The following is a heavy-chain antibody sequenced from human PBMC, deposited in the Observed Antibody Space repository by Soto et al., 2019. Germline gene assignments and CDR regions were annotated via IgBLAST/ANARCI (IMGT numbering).Heavy chain of an antibody. V-gene: IGHV3-9*01. Sequence: PGGSLRLSCAASGFTFDDYAMHWVRQAPGKGLEWVSGISWNSGSIGYADSVKGRFTISRDNAKNSLYLQMNSLRAEDTALYYCAKDIGLAVAGTTQFDYWGQGTLVTVSS. CDR3: AKDIGLAVAGTTQFDY. CDR2: ISWNSGSI. D-gene: IGHD6-19*01. J-gene: IGHJ4*02. CDR1: GFTFDDYA.